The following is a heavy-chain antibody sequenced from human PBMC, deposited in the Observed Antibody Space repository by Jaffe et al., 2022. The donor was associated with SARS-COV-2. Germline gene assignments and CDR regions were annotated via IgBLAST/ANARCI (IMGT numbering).Heavy chain of an antibody. V-gene: IGHV1-2*06. Sequence: QVQLVQSGAEVKKPGASVKVSCKASGYTFTGYYMHWVRQAPGQGLEWMGRINPNSGGTNYAQKFQGRVTMTRDTSISTAYMELSRLRSDDTAVYYCAREIDSSGYWAGAEYFQHWGQGTLVTVSS. CDR1: GYTFTGYY. CDR2: INPNSGGT. D-gene: IGHD3-22*01. CDR3: AREIDSSGYWAGAEYFQH. J-gene: IGHJ1*01.